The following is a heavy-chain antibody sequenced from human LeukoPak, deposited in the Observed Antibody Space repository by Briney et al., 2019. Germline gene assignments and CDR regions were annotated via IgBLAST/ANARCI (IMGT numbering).Heavy chain of an antibody. V-gene: IGHV3-30-3*01. J-gene: IGHJ6*02. D-gene: IGHD6-13*01. CDR2: ISHDGSNK. Sequence: GGSLRLSCAASGFTFSSYAMHWVRQAPGKGLEWVAVISHDGSNKYYADSVKGRFTISRDNSKNTLYLQMNSLRAEDTAVYYCASDVYSSSWYYYYYGMDVWGQGTTVTVSS. CDR3: ASDVYSSSWYYYYYGMDV. CDR1: GFTFSSYA.